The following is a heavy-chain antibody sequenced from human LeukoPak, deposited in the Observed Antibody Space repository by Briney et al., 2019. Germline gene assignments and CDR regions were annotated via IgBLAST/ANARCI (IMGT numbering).Heavy chain of an antibody. CDR2: MYYSGST. J-gene: IGHJ4*02. CDR3: ARDLVGIVGASEY. D-gene: IGHD1-26*01. Sequence: SETLSLTCIVSGGSISSRSYYWGWIRQPPGKGLEWIGSMYYSGSTYYNPSLKSRVTISVDTSKNQFSLKLSSLTAADTAVYYCARDLVGIVGASEYWGQGTLVTVSS. V-gene: IGHV4-39*07. CDR1: GGSISSRSYY.